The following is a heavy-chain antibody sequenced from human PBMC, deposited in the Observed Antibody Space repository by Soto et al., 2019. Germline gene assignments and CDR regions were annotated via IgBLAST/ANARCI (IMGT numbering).Heavy chain of an antibody. CDR2: IIPIFGTA. D-gene: IGHD5-12*01. CDR1: GGTFSSYA. Sequence: QVQLVQSGAEVKKPGSSVKVSCKASGGTFSSYAISWVRQAPGQGLEWMGGIIPIFGTANYAQKFQGRVTITADESTSTDYMVRSSLRAEDTAVYYCAREDYDGYNCGAFDIWGQGTMVTVSS. V-gene: IGHV1-69*01. J-gene: IGHJ3*02. CDR3: AREDYDGYNCGAFDI.